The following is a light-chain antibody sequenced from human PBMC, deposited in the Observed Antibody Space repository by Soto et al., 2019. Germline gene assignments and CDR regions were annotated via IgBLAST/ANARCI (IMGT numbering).Light chain of an antibody. V-gene: IGKV3-20*01. CDR3: QQYGSSPVIT. Sequence: EIALTRSPVIQALSTGESATLSSRAIQSVSSSYLAWYQKKGGLGSWLLMYGGSSRATGIPYRCSGSWSGTDFTLTISRLEPEDFAVYYCQQYGSSPVITFGQGTGLEIK. CDR1: QSVSSSY. CDR2: GGS. J-gene: IGKJ5*01.